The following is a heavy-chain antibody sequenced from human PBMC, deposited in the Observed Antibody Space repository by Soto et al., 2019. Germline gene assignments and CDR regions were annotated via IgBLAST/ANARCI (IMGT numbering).Heavy chain of an antibody. CDR2: IDPSDSYT. CDR1: GYSFTSYW. CDR3: ARPTGSPYAPRRDAFDI. D-gene: IGHD2-2*01. Sequence: GESLKISCKGSGYSFTSYWISWVRQMPGKGLEWMGRIDPSDSYTNYSPSFQGHVTISADKSISTAYLQWSSLKASDTAMYYCARPTGSPYAPRRDAFDIWGQGTMVTVSS. J-gene: IGHJ3*02. V-gene: IGHV5-10-1*01.